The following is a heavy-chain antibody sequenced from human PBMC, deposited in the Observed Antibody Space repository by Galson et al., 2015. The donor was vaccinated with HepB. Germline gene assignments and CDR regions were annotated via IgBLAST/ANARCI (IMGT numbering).Heavy chain of an antibody. D-gene: IGHD3-3*01. J-gene: IGHJ4*02. CDR1: GFTFSSYA. Sequence: SLRLSCAASGFTFSSYAMHWVRQAPGKGLEWVAVISYDGSNKYYADSAKGRFTTSRDNSKNTLYLQMNSLRAEDTAVYYCAREGSVSTIFGVVTFMYYFDYWGQGTLVTVSS. CDR2: ISYDGSNK. CDR3: AREGSVSTIFGVVTFMYYFDY. V-gene: IGHV3-30-3*01.